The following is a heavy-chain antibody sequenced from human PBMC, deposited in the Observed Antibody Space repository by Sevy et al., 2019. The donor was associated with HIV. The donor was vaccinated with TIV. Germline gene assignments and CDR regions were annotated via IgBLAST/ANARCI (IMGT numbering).Heavy chain of an antibody. CDR3: ARDSGDYPYYFDH. CDR1: GDSISSGIYS. J-gene: IGHJ4*02. D-gene: IGHD2-21*02. Sequence: SETLSLTCAVSGDSISSGIYSWNWIRQPPGKGLEWIGYIYHTRNTYYNPSLRSRVTISVETSKNHFSLKLTSVTAADTAVYYCARDSGDYPYYFDHWGQGTLVTVSS. V-gene: IGHV4-30-2*01. CDR2: IYHTRNT.